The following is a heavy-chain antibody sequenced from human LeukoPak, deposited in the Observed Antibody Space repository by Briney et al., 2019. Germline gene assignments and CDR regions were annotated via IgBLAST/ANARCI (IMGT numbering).Heavy chain of an antibody. D-gene: IGHD1-26*01. V-gene: IGHV3-30*01. CDR2: ISYDGSNK. CDR1: GFTFSAYA. J-gene: IGHJ3*02. CDR3: ARGPGPIAGAKNPFDI. Sequence: GRSLRLSCAASGFTFSAYAMHWVRQAPGKGLEWVAVISYDGSNKYYADSMKGRFTISGDKSKDTLYLQMNSLRPEDTAVYYCARGPGPIAGAKNPFDIWGQGTMVTVSS.